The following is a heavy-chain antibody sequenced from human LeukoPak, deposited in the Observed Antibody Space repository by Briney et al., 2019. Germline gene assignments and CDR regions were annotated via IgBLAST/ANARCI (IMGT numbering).Heavy chain of an antibody. J-gene: IGHJ5*02. Sequence: GGTLRLSCAASGFTFSSYAMSWVRQAPGKGLEWVSAISGSGGSTYYADSVKGRFTISRDNSKNTLYLQMNSLRAEDTAVYYCAKDSYYDSSGYYYYWFDPWGQGTLVTVSS. V-gene: IGHV3-23*01. CDR3: AKDSYYDSSGYYYYWFDP. D-gene: IGHD3-22*01. CDR1: GFTFSSYA. CDR2: ISGSGGST.